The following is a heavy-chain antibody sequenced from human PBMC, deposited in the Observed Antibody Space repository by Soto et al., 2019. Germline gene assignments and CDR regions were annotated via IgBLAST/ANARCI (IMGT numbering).Heavy chain of an antibody. V-gene: IGHV1-69*13. D-gene: IGHD5-18*01. J-gene: IGHJ4*02. CDR1: GGTFSSYA. CDR3: ASESPRRGYSYGPFDY. Sequence: GASVKVSCKASGGTFSSYAISWVRQAPGQGLEWMGGIIPIFGTANYAQKFQGRVTITADESTSTAYMELSSLRSEDTAVYYCASESPRRGYSYGPFDYWGQGTMVTVYS. CDR2: IIPIFGTA.